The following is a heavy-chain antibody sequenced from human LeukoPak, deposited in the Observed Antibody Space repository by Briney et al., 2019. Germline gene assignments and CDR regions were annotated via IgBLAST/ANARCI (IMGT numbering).Heavy chain of an antibody. J-gene: IGHJ4*02. V-gene: IGHV1-18*04. CDR3: ARGDIVVVPANRTAWDY. Sequence: GASVKVSCEASGYTFTGYYMHWVRQAPGQGLEWMGWISAYNGNTNYAQKLQGRVTMTTDTSTSKAYMELRSLRSDDTAVYYCARGDIVVVPANRTAWDYWGQGTLVTVSS. D-gene: IGHD2-2*01. CDR2: ISAYNGNT. CDR1: GYTFTGYY.